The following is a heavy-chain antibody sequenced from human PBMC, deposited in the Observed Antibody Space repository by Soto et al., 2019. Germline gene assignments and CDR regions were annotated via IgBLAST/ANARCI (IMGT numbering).Heavy chain of an antibody. CDR3: ARFRQAVAGKNWFDP. D-gene: IGHD6-19*01. CDR2: MNPNSGNT. Sequence: QVQLVQSGAEVKKPGASVKVSCKASGYTFTSYDINWVRQATGQGLEWMGWMNPNSGNTGYAQKFQGRVTMTRNTSISTAYMELSSLRSEATAVYYCARFRQAVAGKNWFDPWGQGTLVTVSS. V-gene: IGHV1-8*01. CDR1: GYTFTSYD. J-gene: IGHJ5*02.